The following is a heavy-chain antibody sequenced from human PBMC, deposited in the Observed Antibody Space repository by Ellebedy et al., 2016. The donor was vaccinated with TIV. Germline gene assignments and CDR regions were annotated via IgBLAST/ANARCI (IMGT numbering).Heavy chain of an antibody. CDR1: GYTFSTYG. CDR3: ARVRVAAASYGAPGYFYYYGLDV. V-gene: IGHV1-18*01. Sequence: ASVKVSCXASGYTFSTYGFSWMRQAPGQGLEWMGWISTYNSVRNVAQKFEDRVAMSIDKNRDTAYLELRNLRSDDTGVYYCARVRVAAASYGAPGYFYYYGLDVWGQGTTVTVSS. J-gene: IGHJ6*02. D-gene: IGHD2-2*01. CDR2: ISTYNSVR.